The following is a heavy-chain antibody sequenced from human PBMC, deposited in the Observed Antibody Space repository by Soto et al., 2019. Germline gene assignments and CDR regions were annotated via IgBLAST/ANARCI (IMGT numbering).Heavy chain of an antibody. CDR1: GFTFSSYA. CDR3: ARERLAARPSGLDY. J-gene: IGHJ4*02. CDR2: ISYDGSNK. D-gene: IGHD6-6*01. V-gene: IGHV3-30-3*01. Sequence: GGSLRLSCAASGFTFSSYAMHWVRQAPGKGLEWVAVISYDGSNKYYADSVKGRFTISRDNSKNTLYLQMNSLRAEDTAVYYCARERLAARPSGLDYWGQGTLVTVSS.